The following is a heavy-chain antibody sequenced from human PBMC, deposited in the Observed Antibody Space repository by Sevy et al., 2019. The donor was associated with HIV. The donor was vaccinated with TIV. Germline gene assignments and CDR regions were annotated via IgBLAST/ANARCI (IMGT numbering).Heavy chain of an antibody. Sequence: ASVKVSCKTSGFSISGNFLHWVRQAPGQGLEWMGWINPNTGAIDYAQKFHGRITMSRDTYITTVYMELSRLTSDDTAMYYCARPKGDVRYCSTVSCYDFDYWGQGALVTVSS. CDR1: GFSISGNF. CDR3: ARPKGDVRYCSTVSCYDFDY. CDR2: INPNTGAI. J-gene: IGHJ4*02. V-gene: IGHV1-2*02. D-gene: IGHD2-8*01.